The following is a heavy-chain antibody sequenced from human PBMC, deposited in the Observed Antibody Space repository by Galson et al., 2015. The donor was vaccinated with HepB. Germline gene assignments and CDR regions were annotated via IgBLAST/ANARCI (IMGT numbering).Heavy chain of an antibody. CDR1: GDSVSSNSAA. J-gene: IGHJ3*02. D-gene: IGHD7-27*01. CDR3: AYSRRSNWGFERAGHDAFDI. CDR2: TYYRSKWYN. Sequence: CAISGDSVSSNSAAWNWIRQSPSRGLEWLGRTYYRSKWYNDYAVSVKSRITINPDTSKNQFSLQLNSVTPEDTAVYYCAYSRRSNWGFERAGHDAFDIWGQGTMVTVSS. V-gene: IGHV6-1*01.